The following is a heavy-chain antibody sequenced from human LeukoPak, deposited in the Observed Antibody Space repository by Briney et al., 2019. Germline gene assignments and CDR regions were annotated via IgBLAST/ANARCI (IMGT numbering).Heavy chain of an antibody. CDR1: GYTFTGYY. D-gene: IGHD1-26*01. CDR2: IKTNSGGT. J-gene: IGHJ3*02. V-gene: IGHV1-2*02. CDR3: ARARRIGGSYYEFGSDAFDI. Sequence: ASVKVSCKASGYTFTGYYMHWVRQAPGQGLEWMGWIKTNSGGTNYAQKVQGRVTMTRDTSISTANMELSRLRSDDTAVYYCARARRIGGSYYEFGSDAFDIWGQGTMVTVSS.